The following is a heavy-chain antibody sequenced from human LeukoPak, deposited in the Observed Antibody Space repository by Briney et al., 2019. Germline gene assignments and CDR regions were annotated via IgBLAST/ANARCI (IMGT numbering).Heavy chain of an antibody. J-gene: IGHJ4*02. Sequence: SVKVSCKAYGGTFSSYAISWVRQAPGQGLEWMGGIIPIFGTAKYAQKLQGRVTITTDESTSTAYMELSSLISEDTAVYYCASGVFYGSGSYGVDYWGQGTLVTVSS. V-gene: IGHV1-69*05. D-gene: IGHD3-10*01. CDR3: ASGVFYGSGSYGVDY. CDR2: IIPIFGTA. CDR1: GGTFSSYA.